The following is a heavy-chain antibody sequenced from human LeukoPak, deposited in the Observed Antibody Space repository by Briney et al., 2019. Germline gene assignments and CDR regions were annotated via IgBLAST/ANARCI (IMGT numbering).Heavy chain of an antibody. CDR1: GYTFTSYG. CDR3: ARHDGSSGWYGHDY. V-gene: IGHV1-18*01. D-gene: IGHD6-19*01. J-gene: IGHJ4*02. CDR2: ISAYNGNT. Sequence: ASVKVSCKASGYTFTSYGISWVRQAPGQGLEWMGWISAYNGNTNYAQKLQGRVPMTTDTSTSTAYMELRSLRSDDTAVYYCARHDGSSGWYGHDYWGLGTLVTVSS.